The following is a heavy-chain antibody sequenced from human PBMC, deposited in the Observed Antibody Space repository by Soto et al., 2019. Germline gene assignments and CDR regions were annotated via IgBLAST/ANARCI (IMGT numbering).Heavy chain of an antibody. Sequence: GGSLRLSCVASGLTFSSHAMSWVRQAPGKGLEWVSAISTSGGNTYYAESVKGRFTISRDNSKNTLYLQMDSLRVEDTAVYFCNSRTVDLWGQGTLVTVSS. J-gene: IGHJ4*02. CDR3: NSRTVDL. V-gene: IGHV3-23*01. CDR2: ISTSGGNT. CDR1: GLTFSSHA. D-gene: IGHD2-21*01.